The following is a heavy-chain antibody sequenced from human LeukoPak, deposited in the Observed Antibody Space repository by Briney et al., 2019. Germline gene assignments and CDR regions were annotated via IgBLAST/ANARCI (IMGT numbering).Heavy chain of an antibody. CDR1: GGSISSYY. Sequence: TSETLSLTCTVPGGSISSYYWSWIRQPPGKGLEWIGYIYTSGSTNCNPSLKSRVTISVDPSKNQFSLNLSSVTAADTAVYYCARHADSYYDSSGYLAMDYWGQGTLVTVSS. V-gene: IGHV4-4*09. CDR2: IYTSGST. J-gene: IGHJ4*02. CDR3: ARHADSYYDSSGYLAMDY. D-gene: IGHD3-22*01.